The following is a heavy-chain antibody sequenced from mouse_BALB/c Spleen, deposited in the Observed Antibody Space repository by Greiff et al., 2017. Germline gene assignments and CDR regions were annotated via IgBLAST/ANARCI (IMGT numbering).Heavy chain of an antibody. Sequence: LVESGAELVRPGSSVKISCKASGYAFSSYWMNWVKQRPGQGLEWIGQIYPGDGDTNYNGKFKGKATLTADKSSSTAYMQLSSLTSEDSAVYFCARFPPMDYWGQGTSVTVSS. CDR2: IYPGDGDT. CDR1: GYAFSSYW. J-gene: IGHJ4*01. CDR3: ARFPPMDY. V-gene: IGHV1-80*01.